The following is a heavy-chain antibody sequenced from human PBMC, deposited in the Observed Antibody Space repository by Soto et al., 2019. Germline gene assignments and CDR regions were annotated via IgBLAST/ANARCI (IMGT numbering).Heavy chain of an antibody. CDR1: GFTFSSYW. V-gene: IGHV3-7*03. Sequence: PGGVLRLSCAASGFTFSSYWMSWVRQSPGKGLEWVANIKQDGSEKYYVDSVKGRFTISRDNAKNSLYLQMNSLRAEDTAVYYCARAGTGRYYYYYYGMDVWGQGTTVTVSS. D-gene: IGHD1-26*01. J-gene: IGHJ6*02. CDR2: IKQDGSEK. CDR3: ARAGTGRYYYYYYGMDV.